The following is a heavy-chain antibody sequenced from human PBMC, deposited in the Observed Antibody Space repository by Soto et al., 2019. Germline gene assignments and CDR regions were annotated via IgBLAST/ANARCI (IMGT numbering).Heavy chain of an antibody. V-gene: IGHV4-61*01. CDR2: VYYSGTT. CDR1: GGPVSSGSYY. J-gene: IGHJ4*02. D-gene: IGHD2-15*01. Sequence: SETLSLTCTVSGGPVSSGSYYWNWIRQPPGKGLEWIAYVYYSGTTNYNPSLKSRVTISVDTSKSQFSLKLSSVTAADTAVYNCARGQVVADQHWGQGTLVTVSS. CDR3: ARGQVVADQH.